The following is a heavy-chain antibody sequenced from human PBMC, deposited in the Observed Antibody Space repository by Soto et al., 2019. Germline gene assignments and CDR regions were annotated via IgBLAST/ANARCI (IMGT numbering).Heavy chain of an antibody. J-gene: IGHJ4*02. D-gene: IGHD6-19*01. V-gene: IGHV4-59*08. Sequence: TSGTLSLPCTVSGGSMSSNYWALMRQPPGKGLEWVGYIYYAGSTSYNPSLKSRVTLSLETSKSQFSLRLTSVTASDTAVYYCARHGWEIAVAGHFDYWGRGTLVTVSS. CDR3: ARHGWEIAVAGHFDY. CDR2: IYYAGST. CDR1: GGSMSSNY.